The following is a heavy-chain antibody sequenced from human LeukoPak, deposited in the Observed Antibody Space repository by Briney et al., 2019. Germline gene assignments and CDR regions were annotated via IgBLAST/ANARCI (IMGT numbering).Heavy chain of an antibody. CDR1: GFTFSSYA. D-gene: IGHD6-13*01. V-gene: IGHV3-64*01. Sequence: PGGSLRLSCAASGFTFSSYAMHWVRQAPGEGLEYVSAISSNGGSTYYANSVKGRFTISRDNSKNTLYLQMGSLRAEDMAVYYCAVLAAVVLHWGQGTLVTVSS. CDR3: AVLAAVVLH. J-gene: IGHJ4*02. CDR2: ISSNGGST.